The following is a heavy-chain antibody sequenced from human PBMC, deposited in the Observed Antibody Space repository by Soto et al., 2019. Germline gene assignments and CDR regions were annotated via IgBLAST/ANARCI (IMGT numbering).Heavy chain of an antibody. CDR3: ARDPGKTRGIAVAGTKLGRVRWNRVNFDY. CDR2: ISYDGSNK. D-gene: IGHD6-19*01. V-gene: IGHV3-30-3*01. Sequence: QVQLVESGGGVVQPGRSLRLSCAASGFTFSSYAMHWVRQAPGKGLEWVAVISYDGSNKYYADSVKGRFTISRDNSKNTLYLQMNSLRAEDTAVYYCARDPGKTRGIAVAGTKLGRVRWNRVNFDYWGQGTLVTVSS. CDR1: GFTFSSYA. J-gene: IGHJ4*02.